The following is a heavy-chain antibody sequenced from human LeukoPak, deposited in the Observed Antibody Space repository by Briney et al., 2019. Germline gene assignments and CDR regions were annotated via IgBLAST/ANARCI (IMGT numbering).Heavy chain of an antibody. CDR1: GGSFSGYY. D-gene: IGHD2-15*01. CDR3: ARGDCSGGSCYLNDY. CDR2: INHSGST. Sequence: PSETLSLTCAVYGGSFSGYYWSWVRQPPGKGLEWIGEINHSGSTNYNPSLKSRVTISVDTSKNQFSLKLSYVTAADTAVYYCARGDCSGGSCYLNDYWGQGTLVTVSS. V-gene: IGHV4-34*01. J-gene: IGHJ4*02.